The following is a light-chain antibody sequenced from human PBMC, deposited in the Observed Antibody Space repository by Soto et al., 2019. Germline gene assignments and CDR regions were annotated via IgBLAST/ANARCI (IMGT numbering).Light chain of an antibody. Sequence: PGERVTLSCRASQSVSSSYLTWYQQKPGQAPRLLICDASTRATSIPARFSGSGSGTDFTLTVSSLQPEDFAVYYCQPHYTFTFGPGTKVDIK. V-gene: IGKV3D-7*01. CDR1: QSVSSSY. CDR2: DAS. J-gene: IGKJ3*01. CDR3: QPHYTFT.